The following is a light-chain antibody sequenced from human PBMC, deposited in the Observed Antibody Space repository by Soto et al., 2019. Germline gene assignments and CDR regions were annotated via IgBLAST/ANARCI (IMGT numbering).Light chain of an antibody. CDR2: DVS. CDR1: QSISRW. V-gene: IGKV1-5*01. Sequence: DIQMTQSPSTLSASVGDRVTITCRASQSISRWLAWYQQKPGKAPKLLIYDVSSLESGVPSRIGGRGAGTEFTLTISSLQPDDVVNYYGQQYNTFWTFGQGTKVEIK. J-gene: IGKJ1*01. CDR3: QQYNTFWT.